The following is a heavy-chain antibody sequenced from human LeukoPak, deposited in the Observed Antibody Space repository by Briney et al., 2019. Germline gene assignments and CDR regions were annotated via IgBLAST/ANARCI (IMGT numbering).Heavy chain of an antibody. CDR2: FDPEDGET. V-gene: IGHV1-24*01. J-gene: IGHJ5*02. D-gene: IGHD3-10*01. CDR3: ATQFFTMVRGVISLEWFDP. Sequence: VASVKVSCKVSGYTLTELSMHWVRQAPGKGLEWMGGFDPEDGETIYAQKFQGRVTMTEDTSTDTAYMELSSLRSEDTAVYYCATQFFTMVRGVISLEWFDPWGQGTLVTVSS. CDR1: GYTLTELS.